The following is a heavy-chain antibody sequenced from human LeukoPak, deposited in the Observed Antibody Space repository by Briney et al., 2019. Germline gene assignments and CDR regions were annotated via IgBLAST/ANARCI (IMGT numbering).Heavy chain of an antibody. CDR3: AREYCSGGSCFDS. CDR2: IYYSGSS. Sequence: SETLSLTCAVYGGSFSGYYWNWIRQPPGKGLEWIGYIYYSGSSNSNPSLESRVTMSVDTSKNQFSLKLSSVTAADTAVYYCAREYCSGGSCFDSWGQGTLVTVSS. D-gene: IGHD2-15*01. V-gene: IGHV4-59*01. CDR1: GGSFSGYY. J-gene: IGHJ4*02.